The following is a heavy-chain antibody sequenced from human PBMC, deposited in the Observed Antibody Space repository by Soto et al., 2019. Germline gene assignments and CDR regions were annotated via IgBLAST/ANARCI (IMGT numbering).Heavy chain of an antibody. J-gene: IGHJ6*02. Sequence: SETLSLTCTVSGGSISSGGYYLRWIRPHPGKGLEWIGYIYYSGSTYYNPSLKSRVTISVDTSKNQFSLKLSSVTAADTAVYYCARDYRESTSWEKYYYGMDVWGQGTTVTVSS. CDR3: ARDYRESTSWEKYYYGMDV. CDR1: GGSISSGGYY. D-gene: IGHD2-2*01. V-gene: IGHV4-31*03. CDR2: IYYSGST.